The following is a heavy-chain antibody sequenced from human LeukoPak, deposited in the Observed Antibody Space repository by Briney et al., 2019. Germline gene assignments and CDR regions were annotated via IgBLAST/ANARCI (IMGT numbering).Heavy chain of an antibody. D-gene: IGHD4-11*01. V-gene: IGHV1-69*05. CDR3: ARGVSAEYSNYAPWFDP. CDR1: GGTFSSYA. CDR2: IIPIFGTA. Sequence: ASVKVSCKASGGTFSSYAISWVRQAPGQGLEWMGGIIPIFGTANYAQKFQGRVTITTDESTSTAYMGLSSLRSEDTAVYYCARGVSAEYSNYAPWFDPWGQRTLVTLSS. J-gene: IGHJ5*02.